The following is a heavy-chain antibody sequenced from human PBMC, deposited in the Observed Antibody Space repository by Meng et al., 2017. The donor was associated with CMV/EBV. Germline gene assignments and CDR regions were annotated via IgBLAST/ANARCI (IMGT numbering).Heavy chain of an antibody. CDR1: GYTLTEFS. CDR2: FAPEDGET. CDR3: ATLYYYDSSPPGETNDAFDI. J-gene: IGHJ3*02. D-gene: IGHD3-22*01. Sequence: ASVQVSCKVSGYTLTEFSMHWVRQAPGKGLEWMGGFAPEDGETIYAQKFQGRVTMTEDTSTDTAYMELSSLRSEDTAVYYCATLYYYDSSPPGETNDAFDIWGQGTMVTVSS. V-gene: IGHV1-24*01.